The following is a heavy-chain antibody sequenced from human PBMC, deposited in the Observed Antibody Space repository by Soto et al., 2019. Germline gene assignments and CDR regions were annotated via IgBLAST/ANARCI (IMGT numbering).Heavy chain of an antibody. D-gene: IGHD7-27*01. CDR3: ARGNQLGREPYGMDV. CDR2: ISAYNGNT. Sequence: QVQLVQSGAEVKKPGASVKVSCKASGYTFTSYGISWVRQAPGQGLEWMGWISAYNGNTNYAQKLQGRVTITADESTSTAYMELSSLRSEDTAVYYCARGNQLGREPYGMDVWGQGTTVTVSS. CDR1: GYTFTSYG. J-gene: IGHJ6*02. V-gene: IGHV1-18*04.